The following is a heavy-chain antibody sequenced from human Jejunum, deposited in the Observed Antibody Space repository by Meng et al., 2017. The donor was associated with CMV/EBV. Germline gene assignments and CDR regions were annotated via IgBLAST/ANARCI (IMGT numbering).Heavy chain of an antibody. V-gene: IGHV3-33*06. D-gene: IGHD6-13*01. CDR2: LWYDGSNK. J-gene: IGHJ4*02. CDR3: AKTYGSSWQYYFDY. CDR1: GVRLSSYG. Sequence: SGVRLSSYGMHWVRRAPGKGLEWVAVLWYDGSNKYYADSVKGRFTISRDNSKNTLYLQMNSLRAEDTAVYYCAKTYGSSWQYYFDYWGQGTLVTVSS.